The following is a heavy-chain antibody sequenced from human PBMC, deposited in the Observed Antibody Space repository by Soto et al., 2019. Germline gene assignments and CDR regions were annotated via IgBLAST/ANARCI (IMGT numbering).Heavy chain of an antibody. CDR2: ISYDGSNK. J-gene: IGHJ5*02. CDR3: AKDFAPFYDFWSGYYYGP. Sequence: PGGSLRLSCAASGFTFSSYGMHWVRQAPGKGLEWVAVISYDGSNKYYADSVKGRFTISRDNSKNTLYLQMNSLRAEDTAVYYCAKDFAPFYDFWSGYYYGPWGQGTLVTVSS. CDR1: GFTFSSYG. V-gene: IGHV3-30*18. D-gene: IGHD3-3*01.